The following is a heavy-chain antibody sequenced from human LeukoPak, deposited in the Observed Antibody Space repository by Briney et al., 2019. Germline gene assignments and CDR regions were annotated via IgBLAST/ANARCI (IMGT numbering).Heavy chain of an antibody. CDR3: AKDSKGYGDYIGREYFQH. D-gene: IGHD4-17*01. CDR1: GFTFSSYA. J-gene: IGHJ1*01. CDR2: ISGSGGST. V-gene: IGHV3-23*01. Sequence: SGGSLRLSCAASGFTFSSYAMSWVRQAPGKELEWVSAISGSGGSTYYADSVKGRFTISRDNSKNTLYLQTNSLRAEDTAVYYCAKDSKGYGDYIGREYFQHWGQGTLVTVSS.